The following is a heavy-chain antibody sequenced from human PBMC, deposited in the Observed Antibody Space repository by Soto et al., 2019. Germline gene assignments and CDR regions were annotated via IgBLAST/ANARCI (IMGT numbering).Heavy chain of an antibody. V-gene: IGHV1-2*04. D-gene: IGHD3-3*01. CDR2: INPNSGGT. J-gene: IGHJ4*02. CDR3: ARDGPLGFWSGHRGYFDY. CDR1: GYTFTGYY. Sequence: ASVKVSCKASGYTFTGYYMHWVRQAPGQGLEWMGWINPNSGGTNYAQKFQGWVTMTRDTSISTAYMELSRLRSDDTAVYYCARDGPLGFWSGHRGYFDYWGQGTLVTVYS.